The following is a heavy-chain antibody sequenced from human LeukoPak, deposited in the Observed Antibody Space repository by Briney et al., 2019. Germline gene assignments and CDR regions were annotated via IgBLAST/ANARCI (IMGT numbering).Heavy chain of an antibody. V-gene: IGHV3-11*01. CDR3: AREVARGVIPWFDP. Sequence: GGSLRLSCAASGFTFSDYYMSWIRQAPGKGLEWVSYISSSGSTIYYADSVKGRFTISRDNAKNSLYLQMNSLRAEDTAVYYCAREVARGVIPWFDPWGQGTLVTDSS. J-gene: IGHJ5*02. D-gene: IGHD3-10*01. CDR1: GFTFSDYY. CDR2: ISSSGSTI.